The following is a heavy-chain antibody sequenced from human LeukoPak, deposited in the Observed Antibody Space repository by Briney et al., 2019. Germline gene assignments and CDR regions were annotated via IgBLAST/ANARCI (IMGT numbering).Heavy chain of an antibody. J-gene: IGHJ4*02. CDR3: ATRNNFEY. Sequence: PGGSLRLSCTVSGFTSFSGHWMNWVRQAPGKGLEWVANIRFDGSEMGYGDSVEGRFIISRDNSKNSLYLQMNSLRAEDTAVYYCATRNNFEYWGQGTLVTVSS. V-gene: IGHV3-7*01. CDR1: GFTSFSGHW. CDR2: IRFDGSEM.